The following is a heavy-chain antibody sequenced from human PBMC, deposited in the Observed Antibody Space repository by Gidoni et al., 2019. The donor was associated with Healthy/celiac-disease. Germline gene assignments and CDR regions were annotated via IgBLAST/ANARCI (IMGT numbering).Heavy chain of an antibody. J-gene: IGHJ4*02. V-gene: IGHV3-53*01. CDR2: IYSGGST. CDR3: FRRTLADKYCGGDCPRPVDY. Sequence: EVPLVEPGGGLIQPGGSLRLSCAASGFTVSSHYMSWVRQAPGKGVGWVSVIYSGGSTYYADSVKGRFTISRDNSKNTLYLQRNSLRAEDTAVYYCFRRTLADKYCGGDCPRPVDYWGQGTLVTVSS. D-gene: IGHD2-21*02. CDR1: GFTVSSHY.